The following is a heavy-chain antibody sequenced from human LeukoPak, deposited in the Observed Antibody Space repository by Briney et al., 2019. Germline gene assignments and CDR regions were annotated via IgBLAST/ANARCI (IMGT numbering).Heavy chain of an antibody. J-gene: IGHJ4*02. CDR3: ARDPDYGDYEFDY. D-gene: IGHD4-17*01. CDR2: IIPILGIA. V-gene: IGHV1-69*04. Sequence: SVKVSCKASGGTFSSYAISWVRQAPGQGLEWMGRIIPILGIANYAQKFQGRVTITADKSTSTAYMELSSLRSEDTAVYYCARDPDYGDYEFDYWGQGTLVTVSS. CDR1: GGTFSSYA.